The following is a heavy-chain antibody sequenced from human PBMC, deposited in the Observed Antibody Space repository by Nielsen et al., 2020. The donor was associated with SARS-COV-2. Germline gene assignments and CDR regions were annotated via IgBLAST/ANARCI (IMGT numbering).Heavy chain of an antibody. V-gene: IGHV4-39*01. J-gene: IGHJ3*02. D-gene: IGHD3-22*01. CDR2: IYYSGST. CDR3: ARPFTMSDAFDI. CDR1: GGSISSSSYY. Sequence: SETLSLICTVSGGSISSSSYYWGWIRQPPGKGLEWIGSIYYSGSTYYNPSLKSRVTISVDTSKNQFSLKLSSVTAADTAVYYCARPFTMSDAFDIWGQGTMVTVSS.